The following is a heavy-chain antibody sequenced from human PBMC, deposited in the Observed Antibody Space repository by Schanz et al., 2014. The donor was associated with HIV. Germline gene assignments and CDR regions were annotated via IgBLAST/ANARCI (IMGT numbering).Heavy chain of an antibody. CDR2: ISYDRSHK. CDR3: VRGDTVFEY. V-gene: IGHV3-30*03. CDR1: GFTFSKYG. Sequence: VQLLDSGGGFVQPGGSLRLSCEASGFTFSKYGMHWVRQGPGKGLEWVAVISYDRSHKYYADSVKGRFTISRDNSKNTLFLQMNSLRAEDTAVYYCVRGDTVFEYWGQGTLVTVSS. D-gene: IGHD5-18*01. J-gene: IGHJ4*02.